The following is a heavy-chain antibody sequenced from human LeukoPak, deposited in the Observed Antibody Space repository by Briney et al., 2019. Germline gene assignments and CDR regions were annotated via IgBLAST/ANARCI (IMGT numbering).Heavy chain of an antibody. CDR2: IIPIHSIA. CDR1: VDTLSSYA. Sequence: AASVMVSSKSSVDTLSSYAICWVRRAPGQGLEWMGSIIPIHSIANYAQKFQGRVVITADKSTSTAYMVLMSLRSEETTVYYCAEGSKTPSDYWGQGPLITVSS. V-gene: IGHV1-69*04. J-gene: IGHJ4*02. CDR3: AEGSKTPSDY.